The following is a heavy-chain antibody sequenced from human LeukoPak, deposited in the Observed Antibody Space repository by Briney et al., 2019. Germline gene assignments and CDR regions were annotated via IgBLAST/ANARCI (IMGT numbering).Heavy chain of an antibody. CDR2: IDYSGNT. CDR3: ARGPLSYSFPNPGGPEGAFDI. Sequence: PSETLSLTCTVSGGSISSSSYYWGWIRQPPGKGLEWIGSIDYSGNTYYNPSLKSRVTISVDTSKNQFSLKLTSVTAADTAVYYCARGPLSYSFPNPGGPEGAFDIWGQGTMVTVSS. V-gene: IGHV4-39*07. D-gene: IGHD5-18*01. CDR1: GGSISSSSYY. J-gene: IGHJ3*02.